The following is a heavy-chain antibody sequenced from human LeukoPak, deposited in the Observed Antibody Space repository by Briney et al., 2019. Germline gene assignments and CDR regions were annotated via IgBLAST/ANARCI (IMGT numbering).Heavy chain of an antibody. CDR1: RFTFGSSA. CDR2: ISGSGGST. J-gene: IGHJ3*02. V-gene: IGHV3-23*01. CDR3: AKEGDHYDSRDSGAFDI. Sequence: GGSLRLSCAASRFTFGSSAMTWVRQAPGKGLEWVSSISGSGGSTYYADSVKGRFTISRDNSKNTLYLQMNSLRAEDTAVYYCAKEGDHYDSRDSGAFDIWGQGTRVTVSS. D-gene: IGHD3-22*01.